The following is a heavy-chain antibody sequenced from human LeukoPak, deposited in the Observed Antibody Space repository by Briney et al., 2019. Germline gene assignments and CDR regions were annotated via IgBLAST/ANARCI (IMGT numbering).Heavy chain of an antibody. CDR3: ARDWGGFGESYYSDY. D-gene: IGHD3-10*01. CDR2: IKEDGSEK. CDR1: GFTYSSYW. J-gene: IGHJ4*02. V-gene: IGHV3-7*01. Sequence: GGSLRLSCAASGFTYSSYWMSWVRQAPGKGLEWVANIKEDGSEKYYVDSVKGRFTISRDNARNSLYLQMNSLRAEDTAVYYCARDWGGFGESYYSDYWGQGTLVTVSS.